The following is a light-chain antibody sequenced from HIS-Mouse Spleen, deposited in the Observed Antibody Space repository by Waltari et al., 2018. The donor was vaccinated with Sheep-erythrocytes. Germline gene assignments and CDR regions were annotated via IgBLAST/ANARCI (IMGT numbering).Light chain of an antibody. V-gene: IGLV2-11*01. J-gene: IGLJ1*01. CDR2: DVS. Sequence: QSALTQPRSVSGSPGQSVTISCTGTSSDVGGYNYVSWYQQHPGKAPKLMIYDVSKRPSGVPDRSSGSKSGNTSSLTISGLQAEDGADYYCCSYAGSYNHVFATGTKVTVL. CDR1: SSDVGGYNY. CDR3: CSYAGSYNHV.